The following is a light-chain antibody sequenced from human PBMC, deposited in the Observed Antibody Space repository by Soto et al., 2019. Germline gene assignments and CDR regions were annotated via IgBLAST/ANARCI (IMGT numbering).Light chain of an antibody. CDR1: QGISSY. CDR3: QQYYSYPRT. J-gene: IGKJ1*01. Sequence: AVLITGXPSSLSAXTXVXXSXXXLASQGISSYLAWYQQKPGKAPKLLIYAASTLQSGVPSRFSGSGSGTDFTLTISCLQSEDFATYYCQQYYSYPRTFGQGTKVDIK. V-gene: IGKV1-8*01. CDR2: AAS.